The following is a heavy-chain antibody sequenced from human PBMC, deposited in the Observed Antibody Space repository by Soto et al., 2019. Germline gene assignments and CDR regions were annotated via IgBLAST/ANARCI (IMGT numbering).Heavy chain of an antibody. D-gene: IGHD3-22*01. Sequence: SVKVSCKASGGTFNTYVFNWVRQAPGQGLEWMGGIIPMFNTANYAPKFQGRVTITADKSTNTAYMELSSLRSEDSAVYYCARAAQRYYYDSSDQYDALDVWGQGTMVTVSS. CDR3: ARAAQRYYYDSSDQYDALDV. J-gene: IGHJ3*01. CDR2: IIPMFNTA. V-gene: IGHV1-69*06. CDR1: GGTFNTYV.